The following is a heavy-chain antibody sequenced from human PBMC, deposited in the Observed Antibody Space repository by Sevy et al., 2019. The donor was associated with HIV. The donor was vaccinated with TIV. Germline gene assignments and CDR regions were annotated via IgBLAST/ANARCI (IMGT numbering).Heavy chain of an antibody. J-gene: IGHJ4*02. V-gene: IGHV3-33*01. Sequence: GGSLRLSCAASVFTFSAYGMHWVRQAPGKGLEWVSTIWYDGGKKHYADSVKGRFTISRDNSKNTLYLQMNSLRAEDTAVYYCVREGVPAAIGFDYWGQGTLVTVSS. D-gene: IGHD2-2*01. CDR2: IWYDGGKK. CDR3: VREGVPAAIGFDY. CDR1: VFTFSAYG.